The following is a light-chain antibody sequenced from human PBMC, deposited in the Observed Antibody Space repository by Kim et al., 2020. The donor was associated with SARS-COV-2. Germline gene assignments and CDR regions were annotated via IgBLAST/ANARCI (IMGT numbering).Light chain of an antibody. CDR1: QTVSRP. J-gene: IGKJ4*01. CDR2: GGS. Sequence: EIVLTQSPVNLSLSPGETVTLSCRASQTVSRPLAWYQQKPGQAPRLLIYGGSKRATGIPARFTGSGSGTDFTLTISSLEAEDSAVYYCHQSRTFGGGTKVVIK. CDR3: HQSRT. V-gene: IGKV3-11*01.